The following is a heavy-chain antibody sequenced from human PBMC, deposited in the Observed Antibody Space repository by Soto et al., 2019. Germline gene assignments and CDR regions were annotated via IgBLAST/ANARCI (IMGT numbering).Heavy chain of an antibody. CDR1: GFTFSSYS. Sequence: GGSLRLSCAASGFTFSSYSMNWVRQAPGKGLEWVSYISSSSNIYYADSVKGRFTISRDNAKNSLYLQMNSLRAEDTAVYYCASYLGYYYDSSGFPAAVYWGQGTLVTVSS. CDR2: ISSSSNI. J-gene: IGHJ4*02. CDR3: ASYLGYYYDSSGFPAAVY. D-gene: IGHD3-22*01. V-gene: IGHV3-21*05.